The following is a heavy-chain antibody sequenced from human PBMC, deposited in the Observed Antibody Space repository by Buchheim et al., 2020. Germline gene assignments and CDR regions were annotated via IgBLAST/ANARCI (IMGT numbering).Heavy chain of an antibody. CDR2: INPSGGST. CDR3: AREFLDTAFGDYYGMDV. D-gene: IGHD3/OR15-3a*01. V-gene: IGHV1-46*01. CDR1: GYTFTSYY. Sequence: QVQLVQSGAEVKKPGASVKVSCKASGYTFTSYYMHWVRQAPGQGLEWMGIINPSGGSTSYAQKFQGRVTMTRDTSTSTVYMELSSLKSKDRAVNYCAREFLDTAFGDYYGMDVWGQGTT. J-gene: IGHJ6*02.